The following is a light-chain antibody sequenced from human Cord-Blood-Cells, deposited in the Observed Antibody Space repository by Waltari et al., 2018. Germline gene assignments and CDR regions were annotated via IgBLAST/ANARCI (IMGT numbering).Light chain of an antibody. J-gene: IGKJ4*01. CDR3: QQYDNLPPTIT. CDR2: DAS. CDR1: QDISNY. Sequence: DIQMTQSPSSLSASVGDRVTITCQASQDISNYLNWYQQKPGKAPKLLIYDASNLETGVPSRFSGSGSVTDFTFTISSLQPEDIATYYCQQYDNLPPTITFGGGTKVEIK. V-gene: IGKV1-33*01.